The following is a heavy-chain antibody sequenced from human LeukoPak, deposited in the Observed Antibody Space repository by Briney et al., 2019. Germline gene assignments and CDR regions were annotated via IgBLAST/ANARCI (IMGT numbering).Heavy chain of an antibody. CDR2: VNPNSGGT. J-gene: IGHJ4*02. V-gene: IGHV1-2*02. CDR1: GYTFTGYY. Sequence: ASVKVSCKASGYTFTGYYMHWVRQAPGQGLEWMGWVNPNSGGTNYAQKFQGRVTMTRDTSISTAYMELSRLRSDDTAVYYCASYDFWSGLPVSSYWGQGTLVTVSS. D-gene: IGHD3-3*01. CDR3: ASYDFWSGLPVSSY.